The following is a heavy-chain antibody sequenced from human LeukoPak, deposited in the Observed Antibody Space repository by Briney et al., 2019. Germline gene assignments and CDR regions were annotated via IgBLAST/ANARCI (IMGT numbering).Heavy chain of an antibody. V-gene: IGHV3-48*03. Sequence: GGSLRLSCAASGFTFSNYEMNWVRQAPGEGLEWRSYIIGSGGFIYYAESVKGRFTIPRDNARNSLYLQMSSLRAEDTAIYYCAREDLAIKSDGLEIWGRGRVVSVSS. CDR2: IIGSGGFI. J-gene: IGHJ3*02. CDR3: AREDLAIKSDGLEI. CDR1: GFTFSNYE.